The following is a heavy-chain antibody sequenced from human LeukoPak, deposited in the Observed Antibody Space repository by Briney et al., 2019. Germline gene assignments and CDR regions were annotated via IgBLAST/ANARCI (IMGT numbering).Heavy chain of an antibody. CDR1: GYTFTSYY. Sequence: ASVKVSCKASGYTFTSYYMHWVRQAPGQGLEWMGILNPSGGSTTYAQKFQGRVTMTRDTSTSTVYMELSSLRSEDTAVYYCARRGRAWDYYDSSGPNNWFDPWGQGTLVTVSS. CDR2: LNPSGGST. D-gene: IGHD3-22*01. CDR3: ARRGRAWDYYDSSGPNNWFDP. J-gene: IGHJ5*02. V-gene: IGHV1-46*01.